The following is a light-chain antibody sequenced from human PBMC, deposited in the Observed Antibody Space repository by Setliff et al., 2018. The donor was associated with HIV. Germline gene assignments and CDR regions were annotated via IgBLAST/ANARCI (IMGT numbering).Light chain of an antibody. CDR2: EVN. CDR3: CSYAGSNIFVV. Sequence: QSALIQPPSVSGSPGQSIITSCTGTTSDIGSYNRVSWYQQRPGTAPKLIIYEVNKRPSGVSNRFSGSKSGTTASLAISGLQADDEADYYCCSYAGSNIFVVFGTGTKVTVL. J-gene: IGLJ1*01. V-gene: IGLV2-23*02. CDR1: TSDIGSYNR.